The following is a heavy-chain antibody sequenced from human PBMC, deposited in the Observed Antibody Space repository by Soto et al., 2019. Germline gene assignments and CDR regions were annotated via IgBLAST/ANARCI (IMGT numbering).Heavy chain of an antibody. CDR3: ARDHNRLGAYGMDV. D-gene: IGHD3-3*01. J-gene: IGHJ6*02. CDR1: GFTFSSYS. Sequence: EVQLVESGGGLVKPGGSLRLSCAASGFTFSSYSMNWVRQAPGKGLEWVSSISSSSSYIYYADSVKGRFTISRDNAKNSLYLQMNSLRAEDTAVYYCARDHNRLGAYGMDVWGQGTTVTVSS. V-gene: IGHV3-21*01. CDR2: ISSSSSYI.